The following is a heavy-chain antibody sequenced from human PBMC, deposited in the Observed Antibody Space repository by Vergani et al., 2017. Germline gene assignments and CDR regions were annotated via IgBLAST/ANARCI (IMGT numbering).Heavy chain of an antibody. J-gene: IGHJ6*02. CDR2: ISYDGSNK. D-gene: IGHD3-10*01. Sequence: QVQLVESGGGVVQPGRSLRLSCAASGFTFSSYGMHWVRQAPGKGLEWVAVISYDGSNKYYADSVKGRFTISRHNSKNTLYLQMNSLRAEDTAVYYCAGDQTLGGGFGAGDVWGQGTTVTVSS. CDR3: AGDQTLGGGFGAGDV. CDR1: GFTFSSYG. V-gene: IGHV3-30*03.